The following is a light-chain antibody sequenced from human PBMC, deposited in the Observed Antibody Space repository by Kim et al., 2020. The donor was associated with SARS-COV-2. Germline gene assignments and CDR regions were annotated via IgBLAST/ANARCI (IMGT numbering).Light chain of an antibody. CDR2: DVT. CDR1: RSDVGGYNS. V-gene: IGLV2-14*04. CDR3: SSYTSSSTYV. Sequence: GQSITISCTGTRSDVGGYNSVSWYQEHPGNAPNLMIYDVTKRPSGVSNRFSGSKSGNTASLTISGLQAEDEADYYCSSYTSSSTYVFGTGTKVTVL. J-gene: IGLJ1*01.